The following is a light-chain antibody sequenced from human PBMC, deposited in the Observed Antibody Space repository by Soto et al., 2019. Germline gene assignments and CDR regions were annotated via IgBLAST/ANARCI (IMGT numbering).Light chain of an antibody. CDR2: NDN. J-gene: IGLJ2*01. V-gene: IGLV1-44*01. Sequence: QSVPTQAPSASGTPGQRVTISCSGSSSNIGTNTVNWYQQLPGTAPKLLIYNDNQRPSGVPDRFSGSKSDTSASLAISGLQSDDVADYYCAAWDGSLKGVVFGGGTKVTVL. CDR3: AAWDGSLKGVV. CDR1: SSNIGTNT.